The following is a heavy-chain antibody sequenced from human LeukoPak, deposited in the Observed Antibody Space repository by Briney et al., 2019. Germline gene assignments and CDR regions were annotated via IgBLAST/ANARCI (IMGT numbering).Heavy chain of an antibody. CDR1: GYTFTSYY. V-gene: IGHV1-46*01. Sequence: GASVKVSCKASGYTFTSYYMHWVRQAPGQGLEWMGIINPSGGSTSYAQKFQGRVTMTRDTSTSTVYMELSSLRSEDTAVYYCARDQGRYYGSGSYYSWFDPWGQGTLVTVSS. CDR3: ARDQGRYYGSGSYYSWFDP. CDR2: INPSGGST. J-gene: IGHJ5*02. D-gene: IGHD3-10*01.